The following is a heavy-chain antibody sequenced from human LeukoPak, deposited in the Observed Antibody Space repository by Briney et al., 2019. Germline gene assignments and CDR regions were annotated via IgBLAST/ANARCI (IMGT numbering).Heavy chain of an antibody. CDR3: ARNYGGTKHYYYYGMDV. CDR2: IYYSGST. CDR1: GGSISSYY. D-gene: IGHD4-23*01. J-gene: IGHJ6*02. V-gene: IGHV4-59*08. Sequence: PSETLSLTCTVSGGSISSYYWSWIRQPPGKGLEWIGYIYYSGSTNYNPSLKSRVTISVDTSKNQFSLKLSSVTAADTAVYYCARNYGGTKHYYYYGMDVWGQGTTVTVSS.